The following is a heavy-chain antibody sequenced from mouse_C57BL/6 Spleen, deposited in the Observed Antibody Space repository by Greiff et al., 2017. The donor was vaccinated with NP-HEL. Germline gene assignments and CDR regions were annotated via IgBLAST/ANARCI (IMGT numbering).Heavy chain of an antibody. CDR2: INPSNGGT. V-gene: IGHV1-53*01. Sequence: VQLQQSGTELVKPGASVKPSCKASGYTFTSYWMHWVKQRPGQGLEWIGKINPSNGGTNYNEKFKSKATLTVDKSSSTAYMQLSSLTSEDSAVYYGAKRGYYRGFAYWGKGTLVTVSA. D-gene: IGHD2-14*01. J-gene: IGHJ3*01. CDR1: GYTFTSYW. CDR3: AKRGYYRGFAY.